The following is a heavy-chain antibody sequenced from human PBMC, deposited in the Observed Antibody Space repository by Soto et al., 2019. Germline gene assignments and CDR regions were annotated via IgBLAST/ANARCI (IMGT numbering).Heavy chain of an antibody. D-gene: IGHD2-15*01. CDR1: GYTFTSYG. Sequence: GASVKVSCKASGYTFTSYGISWVRQAPGQGLEWMGWISAYNGNTNYAQKFQGRVTMTTDTSTSTAYMELSSLRSDDTAVYYCARGSGYCSGGSCYSYAFDIWGQGTMVTVSS. CDR3: ARGSGYCSGGSCYSYAFDI. CDR2: ISAYNGNT. J-gene: IGHJ3*02. V-gene: IGHV1-18*01.